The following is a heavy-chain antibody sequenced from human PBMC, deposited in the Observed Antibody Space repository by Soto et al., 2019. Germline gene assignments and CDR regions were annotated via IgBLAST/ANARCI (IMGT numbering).Heavy chain of an antibody. CDR1: GYTFRNYG. V-gene: IGHV1-18*01. D-gene: IGHD1-26*01. CDR2: VSAYNRNS. J-gene: IGHJ4*02. Sequence: QVQLVQSGSEVKKPGASVRVTCKASGYTFRNYGISWVREAPGQGLEWMGWVSAYNRNSNYAQKFEDRVIMPADTAKSPAYLELRGLRSDDTAIYYCARDRQWEPLLYWGQGTLVTVSS. CDR3: ARDRQWEPLLY.